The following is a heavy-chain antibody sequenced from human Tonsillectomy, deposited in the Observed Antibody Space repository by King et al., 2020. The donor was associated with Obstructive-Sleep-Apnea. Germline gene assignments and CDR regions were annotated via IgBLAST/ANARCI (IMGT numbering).Heavy chain of an antibody. CDR2: IGGSGDVT. J-gene: IGHJ4*02. V-gene: IGHV3-23*04. CDR3: ARAPKDFDY. CDR1: GFTFGSYA. Sequence: VQLVESGGDLVQPGGSLRLSCAASGFTFGSYAMSWVCQAPGKGLEWLATIGGSGDVTYYADSVKGRFTISRDNSKNTLSLQMNSLRAEDTALYYCARAPKDFDYWGQGTLVTVSS.